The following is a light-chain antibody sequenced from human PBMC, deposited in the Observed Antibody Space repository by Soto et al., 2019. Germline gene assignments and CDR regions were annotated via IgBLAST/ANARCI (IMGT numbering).Light chain of an antibody. J-gene: IGLJ3*02. V-gene: IGLV4-69*01. CDR1: SGHSSYA. Sequence: QTVVTQSPSASASLGASVKLTCTLSSGHSSYAIAWHQQQPEKGPPYLMKLNSDGSHNKGAGIPDRFSGSSSGAERYLTIFSLQAEDEADYYCQTWGTGPWVFGGGTKLTVL. CDR2: LNSDGSH. CDR3: QTWGTGPWV.